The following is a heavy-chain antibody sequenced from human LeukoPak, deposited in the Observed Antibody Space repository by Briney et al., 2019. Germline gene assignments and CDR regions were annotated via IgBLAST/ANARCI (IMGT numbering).Heavy chain of an antibody. D-gene: IGHD3-22*01. CDR3: AGQHDSNGYYFY. V-gene: IGHV4-38-2*01. CDR1: GNSISSGYY. J-gene: IGHJ4*02. CDR2: IYHSGST. Sequence: RPSETLSLTCAVTGNSISSGYYWGWIRQPPGKGLEWIGSIYHSGSTYYNPSLKSRVTISVDTSKNRFSLKLGSVTAADTAVHYCAGQHDSNGYYFYWGQGTLVTVSS.